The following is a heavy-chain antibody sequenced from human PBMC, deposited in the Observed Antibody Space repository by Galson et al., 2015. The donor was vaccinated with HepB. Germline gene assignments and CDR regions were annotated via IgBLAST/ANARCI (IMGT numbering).Heavy chain of an antibody. CDR2: ISYDGSNK. D-gene: IGHD5-24*01. CDR3: ARDGVEMATILYYFDY. CDR1: GFTFSSYA. J-gene: IGHJ4*02. Sequence: SLRLSCAASGFTFSSYAMHWVRQAPGKGLEWVAVISYDGSNKYYADSVKGRFTISRDNSKNTLYLQMNSLRAEDTAVYYCARDGVEMATILYYFDYWGQGTLVTVSS. V-gene: IGHV3-30*04.